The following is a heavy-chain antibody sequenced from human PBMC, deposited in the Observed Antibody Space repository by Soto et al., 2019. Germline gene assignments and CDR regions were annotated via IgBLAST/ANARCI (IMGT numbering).Heavy chain of an antibody. D-gene: IGHD3-22*01. J-gene: IGHJ3*02. CDR3: ARIPNYYDSSGYSIPHAFDI. CDR2: INAGNGNT. Sequence: ASVKVSCKASEYTFTNYALHWVRQAPGQRLEWMGWINAGNGNTKYSQKFQGRVTITRDTSASTAYMELSSLRSEDTAVYYCARIPNYYDSSGYSIPHAFDIWGQGTMVTVSS. CDR1: EYTFTNYA. V-gene: IGHV1-3*01.